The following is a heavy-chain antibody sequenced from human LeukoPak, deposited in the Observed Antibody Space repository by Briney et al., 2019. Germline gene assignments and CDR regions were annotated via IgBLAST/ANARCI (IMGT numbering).Heavy chain of an antibody. Sequence: GASVTVSCKASGGTFSSYAISWVRQAPGQGLEWMGGIIPIFGTANYAQKFQGRVTITADESTSTAYMELSSLRSEDTAVYYCARAGGDYVWGSYFDYWGQGTLVTVSS. CDR1: GGTFSSYA. CDR3: ARAGGDYVWGSYFDY. J-gene: IGHJ4*02. V-gene: IGHV1-69*13. D-gene: IGHD3-16*01. CDR2: IIPIFGTA.